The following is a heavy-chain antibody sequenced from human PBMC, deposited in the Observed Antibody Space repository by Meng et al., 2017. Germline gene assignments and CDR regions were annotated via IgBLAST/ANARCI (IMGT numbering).Heavy chain of an antibody. CDR3: AREILWFGEFDAFDI. V-gene: IGHV1-2*02. CDR2: INPNSGGT. J-gene: IGHJ3*02. D-gene: IGHD3-10*01. CDR1: GYTFTGHY. Sequence: ASVKVSCKASGYTFTGHYMHWVRQAPGQGLEWMGWINPNSGGTNYAQKFQGRVTMTRDTYISTAYMELIRLRSGDTAVYYCAREILWFGEFDAFDIWGQGTMVTVSS.